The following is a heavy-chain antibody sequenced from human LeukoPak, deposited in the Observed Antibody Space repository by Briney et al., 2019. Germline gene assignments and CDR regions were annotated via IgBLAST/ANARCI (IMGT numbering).Heavy chain of an antibody. CDR3: ARDKPAYMIGDAFDI. V-gene: IGHV1-18*01. J-gene: IGHJ3*02. D-gene: IGHD3-16*01. CDR1: GYTFTSYG. Sequence: ASVKVSRKASGYTFTSYGISWVRQAPGQGLEWMGWISAYNGNTNYAQKLQGRVTMTTDTSTSTAYMELRSLRSDDTAVYYCARDKPAYMIGDAFDIWGQGTMVTVSS. CDR2: ISAYNGNT.